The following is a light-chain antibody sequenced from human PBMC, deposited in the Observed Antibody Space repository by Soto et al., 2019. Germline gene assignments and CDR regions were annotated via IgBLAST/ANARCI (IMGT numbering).Light chain of an antibody. V-gene: IGLV2-14*03. CDR2: DVS. CDR1: SSDVGGYNY. J-gene: IGLJ2*01. Sequence: QSALTQPASVSGSPGQSITISCTGTSSDVGGYNYVSWYQQHPGKGPKLMIYDVSDRPSGVSNRFSGSKSGNTVSLTISGLRAEDEADYYCSSYTTSSPHVLFGGGTKLTVL. CDR3: SSYTTSSPHVL.